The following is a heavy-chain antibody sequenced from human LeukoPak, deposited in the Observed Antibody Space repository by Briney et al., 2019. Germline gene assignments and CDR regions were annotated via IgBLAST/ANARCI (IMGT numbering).Heavy chain of an antibody. CDR2: IDSSGTT. J-gene: IGHJ4*02. CDR1: GGSIISGSYF. CDR3: AREWLF. V-gene: IGHV4-61*02. D-gene: IGHD6-19*01. Sequence: SQTLSLTCTVSGGSIISGSYFWSWIRQSAGRGLEWIGRIDSSGTTYYNPSLKSRVTISVDRSKNQFSLKLTSVTAADTAVYYCAREWLFWGQGTLVTVSS.